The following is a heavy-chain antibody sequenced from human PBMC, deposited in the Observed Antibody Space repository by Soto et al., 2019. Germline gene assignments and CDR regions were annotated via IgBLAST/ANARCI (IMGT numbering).Heavy chain of an antibody. Sequence: GGSLRLSCAASGFTFSSYGMHWVRQAPGKGLEWVAVISYDGSNKYYADSVKGRFTISRDNSKNTLYLQMNSLRAEDTAVYYCAKDQGVAGTVPYYYYYYMDVWGKGTTVTVSS. J-gene: IGHJ6*03. V-gene: IGHV3-30*18. CDR1: GFTFSSYG. CDR3: AKDQGVAGTVPYYYYYYMDV. CDR2: ISYDGSNK. D-gene: IGHD6-19*01.